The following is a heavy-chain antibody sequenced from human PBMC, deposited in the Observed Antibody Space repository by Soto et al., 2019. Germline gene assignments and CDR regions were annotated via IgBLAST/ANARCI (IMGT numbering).Heavy chain of an antibody. CDR2: IYSCGST. CDR1: GFIVSSNY. CDR3: AGGGCSGGSCYPYYFDY. J-gene: IGHJ4*02. V-gene: IGHV3-66*01. Sequence: PGGSLRLSCAASGFIVSSNYMSWVRQAQGKGQEWVSVIYSCGSTDYADSVKGRFTISRDNSKNTLYLQMNSLRAEDTAVYYCAGGGCSGGSCYPYYFDYWGQGTLVTVSS. D-gene: IGHD2-15*01.